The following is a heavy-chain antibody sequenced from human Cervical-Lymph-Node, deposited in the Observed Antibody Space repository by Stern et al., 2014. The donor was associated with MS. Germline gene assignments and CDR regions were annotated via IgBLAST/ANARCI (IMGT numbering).Heavy chain of an antibody. D-gene: IGHD2-21*02. V-gene: IGHV1-69*01. Sequence: QVQLVESGAEVMKPGSSVKVSCKASGGTFSSHAINWVRQAPGQGFEWVGGIIPILDTPNYARKFRGRVTITADESTSTAHLALSSLRSDDSAVYYCATPAAVTVGSMDVWGQGTTVIVSS. CDR2: IIPILDTP. CDR3: ATPAAVTVGSMDV. J-gene: IGHJ6*02. CDR1: GGTFSSHA.